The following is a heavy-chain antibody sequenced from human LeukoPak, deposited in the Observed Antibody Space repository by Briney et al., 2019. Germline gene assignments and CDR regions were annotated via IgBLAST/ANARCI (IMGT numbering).Heavy chain of an antibody. Sequence: SETLSLTCTASGGSISSSGYYWGWIRQPPGKGLEWIGSIYYSGSTYYNPSLKSRVTISVDTSKNQFSLKLSSVTAAGTAVYYCARGSTEEGGVDYWGQGTLVTVSS. CDR2: IYYSGST. V-gene: IGHV4-39*07. D-gene: IGHD3-16*01. J-gene: IGHJ4*02. CDR1: GGSISSSGYY. CDR3: ARGSTEEGGVDY.